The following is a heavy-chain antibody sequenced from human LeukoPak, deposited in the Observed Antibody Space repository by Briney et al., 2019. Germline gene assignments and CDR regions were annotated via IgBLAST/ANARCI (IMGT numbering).Heavy chain of an antibody. J-gene: IGHJ4*02. CDR2: ISGSGGST. Sequence: GGSLRLSCAASGFTFRSYAMSWVRQAPGKGLEWVSDISGSGGSTYYADSVKGRFIISRDNSKNTLYLQMNSLRAEDTAVYYCAKDGKGYSSTLWGQGTLVTVSS. CDR3: AKDGKGYSSTL. V-gene: IGHV3-23*01. CDR1: GFTFRSYA. D-gene: IGHD6-13*01.